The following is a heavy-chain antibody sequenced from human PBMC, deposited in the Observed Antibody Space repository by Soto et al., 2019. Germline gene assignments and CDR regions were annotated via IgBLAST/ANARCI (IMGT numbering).Heavy chain of an antibody. V-gene: IGHV3-15*01. CDR3: KSNTLSDSYFMDV. Sequence: EVQLVESGGGLVKPGGSLRLSCTASGFTFSNAWMTWVRQAPGKGLEWIGRIKSKTDGGTTDYGVPVKGRFTISRDDSKDTLYLQMNSLKMEDTAVYYCKSNTLSDSYFMDVWGKGTTVIVSS. J-gene: IGHJ6*03. CDR2: IKSKTDGGTT. CDR1: GFTFSNAW. D-gene: IGHD2-2*02.